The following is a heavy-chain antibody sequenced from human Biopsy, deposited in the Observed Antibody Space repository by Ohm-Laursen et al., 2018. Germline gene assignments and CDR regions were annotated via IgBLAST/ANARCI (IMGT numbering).Heavy chain of an antibody. Sequence: SSVKVSCKASGYSFTSYYMHWVRQAPGQGLEWMGGIIPMFGTANYAQMFQGRVTISADESTCTSYMELSSLTTEDTAIYYCARGPHSGSHSCFDYWGRGTLVTVSS. D-gene: IGHD1-26*01. CDR1: GYSFTSYY. V-gene: IGHV1-69*01. CDR3: ARGPHSGSHSCFDY. J-gene: IGHJ4*02. CDR2: IIPMFGTA.